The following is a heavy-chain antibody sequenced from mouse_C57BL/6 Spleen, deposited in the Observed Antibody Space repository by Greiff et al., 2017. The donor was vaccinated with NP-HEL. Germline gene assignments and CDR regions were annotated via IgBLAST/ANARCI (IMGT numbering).Heavy chain of an antibody. CDR2: INPNNGGT. CDR1: GYTFTDYY. CDR3: AKDYSNYVRDYDV. Sequence: EVQLQQSGPELVKPGASVKISCKASGYTFTDYYMNWVKQSHGKSLEWIGDINPNNGGTSYNQKFKGKATLTVDKSSSTAYMELRSLTSADSAVYYCAKDYSNYVRDYDVWGTGTTVTVST. D-gene: IGHD2-5*01. J-gene: IGHJ1*03. V-gene: IGHV1-26*01.